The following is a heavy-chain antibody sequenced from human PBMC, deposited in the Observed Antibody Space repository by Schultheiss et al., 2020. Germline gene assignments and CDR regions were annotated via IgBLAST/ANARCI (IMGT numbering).Heavy chain of an antibody. Sequence: SETLSLTCTVSGGSISSSSYYWGWIRQLPGKGLEWIGYIYYSGSTNYNPSLKSRVTISVDTSKNQFSLKLSSVTAADTAVYYCARGYGSLFDYWGQGTLVTVSS. J-gene: IGHJ4*02. D-gene: IGHD2-15*01. CDR3: ARGYGSLFDY. V-gene: IGHV4-61*05. CDR2: IYYSGST. CDR1: GGSISSSSYY.